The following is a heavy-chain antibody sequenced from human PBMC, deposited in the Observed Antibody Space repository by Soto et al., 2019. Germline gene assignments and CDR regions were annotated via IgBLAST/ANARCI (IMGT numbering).Heavy chain of an antibody. V-gene: IGHV3-74*01. CDR1: GVTFSSYW. Sequence: GGSLRLSCAASGVTFSSYWMHWVRQAPGKGLVWVSRINSDGSSTSYADSVKGRFTISRDNAKNTLYLQMNSLRAEDTAVYYCARGGTAMAEIYYYYYMDVWGKGTTVTVSS. CDR3: ARGGTAMAEIYYYYYMDV. D-gene: IGHD5-18*01. J-gene: IGHJ6*03. CDR2: INSDGSST.